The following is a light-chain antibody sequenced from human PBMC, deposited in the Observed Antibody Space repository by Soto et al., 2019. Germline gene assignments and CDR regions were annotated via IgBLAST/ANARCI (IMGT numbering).Light chain of an antibody. CDR2: DAS. CDR1: QSVSSY. CDR3: QPRSNWL. Sequence: EIVLTQSPATLSLSPGERATLSCRASQSVSSYLAWYQQKPGQAPRLLIYDASSRATGIPARFSGSGSGTDFTHTISRLEPEDFAVDYCQPRSNWLFGAGIKVEI. J-gene: IGKJ4*01. V-gene: IGKV3-11*01.